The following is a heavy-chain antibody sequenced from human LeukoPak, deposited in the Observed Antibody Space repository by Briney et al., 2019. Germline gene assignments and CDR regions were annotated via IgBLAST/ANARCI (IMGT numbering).Heavy chain of an antibody. CDR2: INPSGGST. Sequence: HGASVKVSCKASGYTFTSYSMQWVRQAPGQGLEWMGIINPSGGSTNYAQKFQGRVTMTRDTSTSTVYMELSSLRSDDTAVYYCARDQFQISYCEGDCYFDYWGQGTLVTVSS. D-gene: IGHD2-21*02. V-gene: IGHV1-46*01. CDR3: ARDQFQISYCEGDCYFDY. CDR1: GYTFTSYS. J-gene: IGHJ4*02.